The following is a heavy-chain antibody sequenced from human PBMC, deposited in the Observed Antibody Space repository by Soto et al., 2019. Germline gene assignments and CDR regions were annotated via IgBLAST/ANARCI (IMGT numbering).Heavy chain of an antibody. Sequence: ASVKVSCKASGYTFTGYYMHWVRQAPGQGLEWMGWINPNSGGTNYAQKFQGWVTMTRDTSISTAYMELSRLRSDDTAVYYCARGGSSSVLADNCFCPRGQVALVT. CDR3: ARGGSSSVLADNCFCP. D-gene: IGHD6-6*01. CDR2: INPNSGGT. J-gene: IGHJ5*02. CDR1: GYTFTGYY. V-gene: IGHV1-2*04.